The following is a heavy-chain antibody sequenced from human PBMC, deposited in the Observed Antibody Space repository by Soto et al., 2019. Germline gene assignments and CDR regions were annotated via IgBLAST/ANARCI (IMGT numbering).Heavy chain of an antibody. J-gene: IGHJ5*02. CDR1: RDTFTSYY. CDR2: INPHGGST. V-gene: IGHV1-46*01. Sequence: ASVKVSCKAPRDTFTSYYINWVRQAPGQGPEWMGVINPHGGSTAYAQKFKGRVTLTRDTSASTVYMEVSSLTSEDTAMYYCARSSGGNFGIIIEGTNWFAPWGQGTLVTVSS. D-gene: IGHD1-26*01. CDR3: ARSSGGNFGIIIEGTNWFAP.